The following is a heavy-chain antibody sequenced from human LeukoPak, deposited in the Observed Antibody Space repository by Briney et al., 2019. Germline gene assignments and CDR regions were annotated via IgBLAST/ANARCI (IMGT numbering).Heavy chain of an antibody. CDR2: ISAYNGNT. Sequence: GASVKVSCKASGYTCTSYGISWVRQAPGQGLEWMGWISAYNGNTNYAQKLQDRVTTTTDTSPSTAYMELRSLRSDDTAVYYCAIDWGYCSGGSCYLTKNNYYYYGMDVWGQGTTVTVSS. J-gene: IGHJ6*02. V-gene: IGHV1-18*01. CDR3: AIDWGYCSGGSCYLTKNNYYYYGMDV. CDR1: GYTCTSYG. D-gene: IGHD2-15*01.